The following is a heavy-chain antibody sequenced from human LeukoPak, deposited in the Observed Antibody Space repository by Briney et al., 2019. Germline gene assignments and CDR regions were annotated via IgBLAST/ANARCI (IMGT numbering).Heavy chain of an antibody. CDR2: IKQDGSEK. CDR3: ARGSSSSGLDP. D-gene: IGHD6-6*01. V-gene: IGHV3-7*01. CDR1: GFTFSSYW. Sequence: PGGSLRLACAASGFTFSSYWMSWVRQAPGKGLEWVANIKQDGSEKYYVDSVKGRFTIPRDNAKNSLYLQMNSLRAEDTAVYYCARGSSSSGLDPWGQGTLVTVSS. J-gene: IGHJ5*02.